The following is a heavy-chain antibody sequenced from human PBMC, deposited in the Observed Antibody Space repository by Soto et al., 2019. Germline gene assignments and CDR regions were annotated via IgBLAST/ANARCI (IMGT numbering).Heavy chain of an antibody. CDR2: VYPGDADT. D-gene: IGHD2-2*01. CDR1: GYSFTSYW. Sequence: PGESLKISGKGSGYSFTSYWIGWVGQMPGKGLEWMGIVYPGDADTRYSPSFQGQVTISADKSISTAYLQWSSLKASDTAMYYCARHNYQLLSSGFSGYYYGMDVWGQGTTVTVSS. J-gene: IGHJ6*02. V-gene: IGHV5-51*01. CDR3: ARHNYQLLSSGFSGYYYGMDV.